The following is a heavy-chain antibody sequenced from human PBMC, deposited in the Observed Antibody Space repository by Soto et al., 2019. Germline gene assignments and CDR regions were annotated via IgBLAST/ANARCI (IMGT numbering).Heavy chain of an antibody. V-gene: IGHV3-30-3*01. CDR1: GFIFSTYA. D-gene: IGHD3-9*01. CDR2: ISYDGTNK. CDR3: ARPGSGYDVLTGQYFYYCHTIDV. J-gene: IGHJ6*02. Sequence: QVQLVDSGGGVVQPGRSLRLSCAASGFIFSTYAMHWVRQAPGKGLEWVAVISYDGTNKYYADSVKGRFTVSRDNSRNTLYLQMNSLTTEDTAVYYCARPGSGYDVLTGQYFYYCHTIDVWGQGTTVTVSS.